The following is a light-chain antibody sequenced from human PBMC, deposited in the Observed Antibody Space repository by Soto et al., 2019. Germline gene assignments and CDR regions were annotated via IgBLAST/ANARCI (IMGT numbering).Light chain of an antibody. CDR3: QHYGSSVWT. CDR1: QSISTNY. Sequence: EIVLTQSPGTLSLSPGERATLSCRASQSISTNYLAWFQQKLGQAPRLLIYDASSRAAGIPDRFSGSGSGTDFTLTIRRLEPEDFAVYYCQHYGSSVWTFGQGTKVEIK. V-gene: IGKV3-20*01. J-gene: IGKJ1*01. CDR2: DAS.